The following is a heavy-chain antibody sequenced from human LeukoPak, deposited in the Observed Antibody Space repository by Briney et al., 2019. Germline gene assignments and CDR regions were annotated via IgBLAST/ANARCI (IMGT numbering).Heavy chain of an antibody. CDR3: AKGPSS. CDR2: INSDGSSI. CDR1: GFTFRSYA. Sequence: GGSLRLSCAASGFTFRSYAMSWVRQAPGKGLVWVSRINSDGSSISYADSVKGRFTISRDNAKNTLYLQMNSLRAEDTAVYYCAKGPSSWGQGTLVTVSS. V-gene: IGHV3-74*01. J-gene: IGHJ5*02.